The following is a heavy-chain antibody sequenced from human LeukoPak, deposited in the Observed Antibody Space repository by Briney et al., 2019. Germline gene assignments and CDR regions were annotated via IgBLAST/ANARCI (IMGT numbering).Heavy chain of an antibody. CDR3: ARHLFATVTAPFDY. V-gene: IGHV4-30-2*03. D-gene: IGHD4-17*01. Sequence: SETLSLTCAVSGGSISSGGYSWSWIRQPPGKGLEWIGYIYHSGSTYYNPSLESRVTISVDTSKNQFSLKLSSVTAADTAVYYCARHLFATVTAPFDYWGQGTLVTVSS. CDR1: GGSISSGGYS. J-gene: IGHJ4*02. CDR2: IYHSGST.